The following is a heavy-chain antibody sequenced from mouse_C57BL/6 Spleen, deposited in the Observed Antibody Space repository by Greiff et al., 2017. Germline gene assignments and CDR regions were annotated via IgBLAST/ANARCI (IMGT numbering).Heavy chain of an antibody. J-gene: IGHJ2*01. V-gene: IGHV1-15*01. D-gene: IGHD1-1*01. CDR1: GYTFTDYE. CDR3: RGGYGSSLDY. CDR2: IDPETGGT. Sequence: QVQLKQSGAELVRPGASVTLSCKASGYTFTDYEMHWVKQTPVHGLEWIGAIDPETGGTAYNQKFKGKAILTADKSSSTAYMELRSLTSEDSAVYYCRGGYGSSLDYWGQGTTLTVSS.